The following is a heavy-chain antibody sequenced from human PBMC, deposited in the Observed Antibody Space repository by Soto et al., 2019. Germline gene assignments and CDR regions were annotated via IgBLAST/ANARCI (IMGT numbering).Heavy chain of an antibody. CDR3: AKSRYADSSGDYYDF. V-gene: IGHV3-23*01. J-gene: IGHJ4*02. CDR2: IGGRGTSS. CDR1: CFTFSNYA. Sequence: GGSLRLSCAASCFTFSNYAMSWVRQAPGKGLEWVSGIGGRGTSSYYADSVEGRFAISRDNSYNTLFLQLHSLRAEDTAVYYCAKSRYADSSGDYYDFWGQGTRVTIS. D-gene: IGHD3-22*01.